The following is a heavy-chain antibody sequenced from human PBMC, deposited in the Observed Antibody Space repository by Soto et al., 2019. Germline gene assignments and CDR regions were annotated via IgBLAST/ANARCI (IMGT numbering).Heavy chain of an antibody. Sequence: EVQLVESGGGVVQPGGSLRLSCAASGFTFSSYAMQWVRQAPGKGLEYVSAISSNGGSTYYANSVKGRFTISRDNSKNTLYLQMGSLRAEDMAVYYCARSVAAGVYYYYYMDVWGKGTTVTVSS. CDR2: ISSNGGST. D-gene: IGHD6-13*01. V-gene: IGHV3-64*01. J-gene: IGHJ6*03. CDR1: GFTFSSYA. CDR3: ARSVAAGVYYYYYMDV.